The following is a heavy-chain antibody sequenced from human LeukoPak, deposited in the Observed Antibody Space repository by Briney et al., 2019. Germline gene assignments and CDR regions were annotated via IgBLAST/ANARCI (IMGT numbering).Heavy chain of an antibody. CDR2: IIPILGIA. D-gene: IGHD3-22*01. Sequence: ASVKVSCKASGGTFSSYAISWVRQAPGQGLEWMGRIIPILGIANYAQKFQGRVTITADKSTSTAYVELSSLRSEDTAVYYCAREVRYDSSGPDYWGQGTLVTVSS. J-gene: IGHJ4*02. CDR1: GGTFSSYA. CDR3: AREVRYDSSGPDY. V-gene: IGHV1-69*04.